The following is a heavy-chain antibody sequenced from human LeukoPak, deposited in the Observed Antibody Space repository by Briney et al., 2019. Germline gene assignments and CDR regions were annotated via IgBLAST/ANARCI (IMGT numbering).Heavy chain of an antibody. V-gene: IGHV3-23*01. CDR1: GFTFSSYA. CDR3: AKAAGELSYYYYYYGMDV. D-gene: IGHD3-16*02. Sequence: GGSLRLSCAASGFTFSSYAMSWVRQAPGKGLEWVSAISGSGGSTYYADSVKGRFTISRDNSKNTLYLQMNSLRAEDTAVYYCAKAAGELSYYYYYYGMDVWGKGTTVTVSS. CDR2: ISGSGGST. J-gene: IGHJ6*04.